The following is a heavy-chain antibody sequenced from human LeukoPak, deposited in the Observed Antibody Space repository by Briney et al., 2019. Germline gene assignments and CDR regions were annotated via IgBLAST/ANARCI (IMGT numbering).Heavy chain of an antibody. V-gene: IGHV1-18*01. J-gene: IGHJ4*02. CDR3: ARDYRRDGYNRGVDH. CDR1: GYTFTSYG. CDR2: ISAYNGDT. D-gene: IGHD5-24*01. Sequence: ASVKVSCKASGYTFTSYGFSWVRQAPGQGLEWMGWISAYNGDTQYALNLQGRVTMTTDTSTSTAYMELRSLRSDDTAVYSCARDYRRDGYNRGVDHWGQGTLVTVSS.